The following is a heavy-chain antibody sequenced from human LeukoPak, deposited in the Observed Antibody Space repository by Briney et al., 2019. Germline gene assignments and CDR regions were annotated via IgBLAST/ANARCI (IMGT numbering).Heavy chain of an antibody. CDR2: INPSGGST. V-gene: IGHV1-46*01. CDR1: GYTFTSYY. D-gene: IGHD2-8*01. J-gene: IGHJ6*02. CDR3: ARDPGYCTNGVCYYYYYYGMDV. Sequence: ASVKVSCKASGYTFTSYYMHWVRQAPGQGLEWMGIINPSGGSTSYAQKFQGRVTMTRDTSTSTVYMELSSLRSEDTAVYYCARDPGYCTNGVCYYYYYYGMDVWGQGTTVTVSS.